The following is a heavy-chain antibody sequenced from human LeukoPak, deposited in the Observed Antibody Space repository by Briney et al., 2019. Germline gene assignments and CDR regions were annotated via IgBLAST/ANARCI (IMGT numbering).Heavy chain of an antibody. J-gene: IGHJ4*02. CDR2: ISGSSGRT. V-gene: IGHV3-23*01. Sequence: GGSLRLSCAASGFTLSSFGMSWVRQAPGKGLEWVSAISGSSGRTYYADAVKGRFTVSRDISKNTVSLQMNRLRADDTAMYHCAKDGFYDILTGYPDYWGQGTLVTVSS. CDR1: GFTLSSFG. CDR3: AKDGFYDILTGYPDY. D-gene: IGHD3-9*01.